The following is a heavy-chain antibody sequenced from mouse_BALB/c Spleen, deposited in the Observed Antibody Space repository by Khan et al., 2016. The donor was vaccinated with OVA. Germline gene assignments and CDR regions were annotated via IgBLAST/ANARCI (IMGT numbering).Heavy chain of an antibody. D-gene: IGHD1-1*01. J-gene: IGHJ2*01. CDR3: ARAVAITTVVATDFDY. Sequence: EVQLQESGPGLVKPSQSLSLTCTVTGYSITSDYAWNWIRQFAGNKLEWMGYISCSGRTSYNPSLKSRISITRDTSKNQFFLQLNSVTTEDTATYYCARAVAITTVVATDFDYWGQGTTLTVSS. CDR2: ISCSGRT. V-gene: IGHV3-2*02. CDR1: GYSITSDYA.